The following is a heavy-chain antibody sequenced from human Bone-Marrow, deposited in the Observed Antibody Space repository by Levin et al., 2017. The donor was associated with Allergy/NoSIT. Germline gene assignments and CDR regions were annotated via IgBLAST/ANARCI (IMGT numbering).Heavy chain of an antibody. J-gene: IGHJ4*02. CDR2: ITPILDIP. CDR1: GGSFNTYT. V-gene: IGHV1-69*04. Sequence: ASVKVSCKASGGSFNTYTLNWVRQAPGQGLEWMGRITPILDIPNYARKYQGRLTINADKFTRTVYMELSSLRSDDSAVYYCARDLGYYHGSGSARFDYWGQGTLVTVSS. D-gene: IGHD3-10*01. CDR3: ARDLGYYHGSGSARFDY.